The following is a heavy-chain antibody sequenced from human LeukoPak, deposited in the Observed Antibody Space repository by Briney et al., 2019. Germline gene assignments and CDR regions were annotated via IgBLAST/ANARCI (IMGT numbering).Heavy chain of an antibody. CDR2: INHSGST. D-gene: IGHD3-10*01. J-gene: IGHJ4*02. CDR1: GGSFSGYY. Sequence: SETLSLTCAVYGGSFSGYYWSWIRQPPGKGLEWIGEINHSGSTNYNPSLKSRVTISVDTSKNQFSLKLSSVTAADTAVYYCARVGLLWFGELWYWGQGTLVTASS. V-gene: IGHV4-34*01. CDR3: ARVGLLWFGELWY.